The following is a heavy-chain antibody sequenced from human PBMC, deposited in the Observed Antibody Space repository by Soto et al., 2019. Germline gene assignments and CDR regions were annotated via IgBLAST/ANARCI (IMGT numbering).Heavy chain of an antibody. V-gene: IGHV4-30-4*01. CDR3: ARVNRRCIGTSCYAGWFDP. D-gene: IGHD2-2*01. J-gene: IGHJ5*02. CDR2: IYYSGST. CDR1: GGSISSGDYY. Sequence: QVQLQESGPGLVKPSQTLSLTCTVSGGSISSGDYYWSWIRQPPGKGLECIGYIYYSGSTYYKPSLKSRVTISVDMSKNQFSLKLSSVTAADTAVYYCARVNRRCIGTSCYAGWFDPWGQGTLVTVSS.